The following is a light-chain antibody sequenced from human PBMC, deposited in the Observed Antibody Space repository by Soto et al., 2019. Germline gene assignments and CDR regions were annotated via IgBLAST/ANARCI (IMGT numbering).Light chain of an antibody. Sequence: QPVLTQPPSVSGAPGQRVTISCTGSSSNIGAGYDVHWYQQLPGTAPKLLIYGNSNRPSGVPDRFSGSKSDTSASLAITGLQAEDEADYYCQSYDSSLSRVFGGGTQLTVL. CDR2: GNS. V-gene: IGLV1-40*01. CDR3: QSYDSSLSRV. CDR1: SSNIGAGYD. J-gene: IGLJ3*02.